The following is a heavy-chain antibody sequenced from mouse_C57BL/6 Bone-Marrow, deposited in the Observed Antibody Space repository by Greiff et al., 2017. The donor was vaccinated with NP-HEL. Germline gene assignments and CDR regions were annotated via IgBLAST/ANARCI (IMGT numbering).Heavy chain of an antibody. Sequence: QVQLQQSGAELVRPGASVTLSCKASGYTFSDYEMHWVKQTPVHGLGWIGAIDPGTGGTAYSQKFKGKGILTADKSSSTAYMELRSLTSEDSAVYYCTRELRPWFAYWGQGTLVTVSA. CDR3: TRELRPWFAY. V-gene: IGHV1-15*01. D-gene: IGHD2-4*01. CDR1: GYTFSDYE. J-gene: IGHJ3*01. CDR2: IDPGTGGT.